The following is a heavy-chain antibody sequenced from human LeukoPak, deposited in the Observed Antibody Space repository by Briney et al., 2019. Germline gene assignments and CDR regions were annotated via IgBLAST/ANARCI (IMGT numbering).Heavy chain of an antibody. V-gene: IGHV4-38-2*01. CDR2: IYHSGST. J-gene: IGHJ4*02. CDR3: ARATYYSDSRYYFDY. D-gene: IGHD3-22*01. Sequence: PSETLSLTCAVSGYSISSGYYWGWIRQPPGKGLEWIGSIYHSGSTYYNPSLKSRVTISVDTSKNQFSLKLSSVTAADTAAYYCARATYYSDSRYYFDYWGQGTLVTVSS. CDR1: GYSISSGYY.